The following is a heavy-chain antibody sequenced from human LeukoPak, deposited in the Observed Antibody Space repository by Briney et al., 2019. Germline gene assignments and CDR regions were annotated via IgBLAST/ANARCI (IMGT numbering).Heavy chain of an antibody. CDR3: AREREGCSSTSCYAGAMDV. Sequence: EASVKVSCKSSGYTFTGYYIHWVRQAPGQGLEWMGWINPNIDDTNYAQNFQGRVTMTRDMSTSTVYMELSSLRSEDTAVYYCAREREGCSSTSCYAGAMDVWGKGTTVTVSS. CDR1: GYTFTGYY. J-gene: IGHJ6*03. V-gene: IGHV1-2*02. CDR2: INPNIDDT. D-gene: IGHD2-2*01.